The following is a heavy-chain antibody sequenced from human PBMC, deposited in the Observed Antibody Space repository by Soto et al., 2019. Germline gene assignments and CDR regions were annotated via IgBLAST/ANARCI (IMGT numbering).Heavy chain of an antibody. V-gene: IGHV3-30*18. CDR2: ISYDGSNK. Sequence: QSGGSLRLSCAASGFTFSSYGMHWVRQAPGKGLEWVAVISYDGSNKYYADSVKGRFTISRDNSKNTLYLQMNSLRAEDTAVYYCAKDRMYSSGSFDYWGQGTLVTVSS. J-gene: IGHJ4*02. D-gene: IGHD6-19*01. CDR1: GFTFSSYG. CDR3: AKDRMYSSGSFDY.